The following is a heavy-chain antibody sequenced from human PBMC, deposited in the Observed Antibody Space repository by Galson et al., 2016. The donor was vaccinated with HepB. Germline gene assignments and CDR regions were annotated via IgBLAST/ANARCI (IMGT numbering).Heavy chain of an antibody. CDR3: ARSQNIVVVVAATGFPDWCDP. V-gene: IGHV3-48*01. CDR1: GFTFSSYS. J-gene: IGHJ5*02. D-gene: IGHD2-15*01. CDR2: ISSSSSTI. Sequence: SLRLSCAASGFTFSSYSMNWVRQAPGKGLEWISYISSSSSTIYYADSVKGRFTISRDNAKNSLYLQMNSLRAEDTAVYYCARSQNIVVVVAATGFPDWCDPWGQGTLDTVSS.